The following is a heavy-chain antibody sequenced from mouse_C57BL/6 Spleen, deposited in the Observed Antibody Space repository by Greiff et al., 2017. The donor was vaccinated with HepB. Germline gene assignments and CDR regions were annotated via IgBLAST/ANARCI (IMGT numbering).Heavy chain of an antibody. CDR3: ARHEVGDSPFAY. D-gene: IGHD2-13*01. J-gene: IGHJ3*01. CDR1: GYTFTEYT. CDR2: FYPGSGSI. Sequence: LEESGAELVKPGASVKLSCKASGYTFTEYTIHWVKQRSGQGLEWIGWFYPGSGSIKYNEKFKDKATLTADTSSSTVYMELSRLTSEDSAVYFCARHEVGDSPFAYWGQGTLVTVSA. V-gene: IGHV1-62-2*01.